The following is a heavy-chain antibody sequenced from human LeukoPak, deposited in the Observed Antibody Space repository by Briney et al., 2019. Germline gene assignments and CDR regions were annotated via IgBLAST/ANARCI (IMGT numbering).Heavy chain of an antibody. Sequence: GGSLRLSCAASGFTFSYFWMSWVRQAPGKGLEWVANINQDGSEKYYVDSVKGRFTISRDNAKNSLYLQMNGLRDEDTAVYYCARDQSDYYGSGSYSEGSYWGQGTLVTVSS. CDR2: INQDGSEK. V-gene: IGHV3-7*01. D-gene: IGHD3-10*01. J-gene: IGHJ4*02. CDR3: ARDQSDYYGSGSYSEGSY. CDR1: GFTFSYFW.